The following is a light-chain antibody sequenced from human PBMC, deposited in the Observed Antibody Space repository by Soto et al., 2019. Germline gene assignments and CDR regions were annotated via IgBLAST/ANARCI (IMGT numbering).Light chain of an antibody. CDR2: DAS. J-gene: IGKJ3*01. CDR3: QQRSNWIFA. V-gene: IGKV3-11*01. CDR1: QSVRTY. Sequence: EIVLTQSPVTLSLSPGERATLSCRASQSVRTYLAWYQVKPGQAPRLLIYDASSRASGVPARFSGSGSGTDFTLTISSLEPEDFAVYYCQQRSNWIFAFGPGTKVDL.